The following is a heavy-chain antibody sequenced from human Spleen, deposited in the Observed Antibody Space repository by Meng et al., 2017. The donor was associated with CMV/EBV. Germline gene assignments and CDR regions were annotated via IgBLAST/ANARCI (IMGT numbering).Heavy chain of an antibody. CDR1: GFTFSSYS. V-gene: IGHV3-21*01. Sequence: GESLKISCAVSGFTFSSYSMNWVRQAPGKGLEWVSSISGSSTYIYYADSVKGRFTVSRDNAKKSLNLEVTSLRAEDTAVYYCARDHIEVPTKYYYYGMDVWGQGTTVTVSS. CDR2: ISGSSTYI. D-gene: IGHD1-26*01. CDR3: ARDHIEVPTKYYYYGMDV. J-gene: IGHJ6*02.